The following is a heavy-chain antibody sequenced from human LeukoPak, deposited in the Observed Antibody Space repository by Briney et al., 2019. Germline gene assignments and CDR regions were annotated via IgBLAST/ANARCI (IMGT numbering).Heavy chain of an antibody. Sequence: GGSLRLSCAASGFTFGSYGMHWVRQAPGKGLEWVAFIRYDGSNKYYADSVKGRFTTSRDNSKNTLYLQMNSLRAEDTAVYYCAKEASREYYFDYWGQGTLVTVSS. V-gene: IGHV3-30*02. CDR3: AKEASREYYFDY. CDR1: GFTFGSYG. CDR2: IRYDGSNK. J-gene: IGHJ4*02. D-gene: IGHD3-10*01.